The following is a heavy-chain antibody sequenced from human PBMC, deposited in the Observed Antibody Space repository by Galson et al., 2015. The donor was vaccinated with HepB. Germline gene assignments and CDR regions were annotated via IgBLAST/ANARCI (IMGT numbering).Heavy chain of an antibody. J-gene: IGHJ3*02. CDR1: GFTFSSYG. CDR2: ISSSSSYI. CDR3: ARGSLGVDAFDI. D-gene: IGHD1-26*01. Sequence: SLRLSCAASGFTFSSYGMHWVRQAPGKGLEWVSSISSSSSYIYYADSVKGRFTISRDNAKNSLYLQMNSLRAEDTAVYYCARGSLGVDAFDIWGQGTMVTVSS. V-gene: IGHV3-21*01.